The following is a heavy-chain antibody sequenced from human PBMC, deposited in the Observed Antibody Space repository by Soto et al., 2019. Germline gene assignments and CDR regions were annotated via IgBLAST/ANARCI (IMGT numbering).Heavy chain of an antibody. Sequence: ASVKVSCKTSGYTFTNNGINWVRQAPGQGLEWMGWISGYNANTKYAQKFQGRVTLTTDTLTSTAFMELRSLRSDDTAVFYCAIRDGYILAEYFQHWGQGTLVTVSS. CDR3: AIRDGYILAEYFQH. J-gene: IGHJ1*01. CDR1: GYTFTNNG. CDR2: ISGYNANT. D-gene: IGHD5-12*01. V-gene: IGHV1-18*04.